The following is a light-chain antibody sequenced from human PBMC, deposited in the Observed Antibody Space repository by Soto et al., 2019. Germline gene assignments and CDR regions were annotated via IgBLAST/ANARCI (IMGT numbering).Light chain of an antibody. V-gene: IGLV1-40*01. CDR3: QSFDSSLSALV. Sequence: QSVLTQPPSVSGAPGQRVTISCTGSSSNIGAGLHVHWYQQLPGTAPKLLISGNNNRPSGVPDRFSGSKSGTSASLAITGLQAEDEADYYCQSFDSSLSALVFGTGTKVTV. CDR1: SSNIGAGLH. CDR2: GNN. J-gene: IGLJ1*01.